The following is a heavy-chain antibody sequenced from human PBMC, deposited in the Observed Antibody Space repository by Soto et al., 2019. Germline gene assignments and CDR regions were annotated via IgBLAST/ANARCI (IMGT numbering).Heavy chain of an antibody. CDR2: ISYDGSNK. J-gene: IGHJ4*02. Sequence: QVQLVESGGGVVQPGRSLRLSCAASGFTFSSYGMHWVRQAPGKGLEWAAVISYDGSNKYYADSVKGRFTISRDNSKNTLYLQMNSLRAEDTAVYYCAKDWGDCGGDCSSIDYWGQGTLVTVSS. V-gene: IGHV3-30*18. D-gene: IGHD2-21*02. CDR1: GFTFSSYG. CDR3: AKDWGDCGGDCSSIDY.